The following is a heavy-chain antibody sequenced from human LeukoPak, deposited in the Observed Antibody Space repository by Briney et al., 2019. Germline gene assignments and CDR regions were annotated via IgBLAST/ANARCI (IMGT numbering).Heavy chain of an antibody. D-gene: IGHD1-7*01. J-gene: IGHJ4*02. V-gene: IGHV5-51*01. Sequence: GESLKISCKGSGYSFTSYWIGWVRLMPGKGLEWMGIIYPGDSDTRYSPSFQGQVTISADKSISTAYLQWSSLKASDTAMYYCARAHRGVELHGSFDYWGQGTLVTVSS. CDR3: ARAHRGVELHGSFDY. CDR2: IYPGDSDT. CDR1: GYSFTSYW.